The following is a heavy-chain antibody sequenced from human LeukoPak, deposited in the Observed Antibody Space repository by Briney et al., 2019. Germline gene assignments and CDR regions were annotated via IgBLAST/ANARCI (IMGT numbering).Heavy chain of an antibody. D-gene: IGHD3-22*01. CDR1: GGSISSYY. CDR2: IYTSGST. CDR3: ARDLRWMGYYYDSSGYYGGVWFDP. Sequence: SETLSLTCTVSGGSISSYYWSWIRQPDGKGLEWIGRIYTSGSTNYNPSLKSRVIMSVDTSKNQFSLKLSSVTAADTAVYYRARDLRWMGYYYDSSGYYGGVWFDPWGQGTLVTVSS. J-gene: IGHJ5*02. V-gene: IGHV4-4*07.